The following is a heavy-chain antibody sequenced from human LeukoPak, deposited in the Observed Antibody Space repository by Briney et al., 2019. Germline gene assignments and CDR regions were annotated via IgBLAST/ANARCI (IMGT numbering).Heavy chain of an antibody. Sequence: GGSLRLSCAASGFTFSSYGMHWVRQAPGKGLEWVAVIWYDGSSKYYADSVKGRFTISRDNSKNTLYLQMNSLRAEDTAVYYCARDSGIAAAVFDYWGQGTLVTVSS. D-gene: IGHD6-13*01. CDR1: GFTFSSYG. CDR2: IWYDGSSK. J-gene: IGHJ4*02. V-gene: IGHV3-33*01. CDR3: ARDSGIAAAVFDY.